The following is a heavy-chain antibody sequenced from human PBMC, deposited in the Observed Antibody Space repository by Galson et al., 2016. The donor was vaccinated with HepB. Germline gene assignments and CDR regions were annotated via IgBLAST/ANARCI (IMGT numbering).Heavy chain of an antibody. Sequence: SLRLSCAASGFNFNSYVMSWVRQAPGRGLEWVSGISGSGLFTYYAGSVKGRFTISRDNAKNSLYLQMNSLRAEDTAVYYCARDRGYCSSTRCYGVYYGMDVWGQGTTVTVSS. V-gene: IGHV3-23*01. CDR3: ARDRGYCSSTRCYGVYYGMDV. CDR2: ISGSGLFT. J-gene: IGHJ6*02. D-gene: IGHD2-2*01. CDR1: GFNFNSYV.